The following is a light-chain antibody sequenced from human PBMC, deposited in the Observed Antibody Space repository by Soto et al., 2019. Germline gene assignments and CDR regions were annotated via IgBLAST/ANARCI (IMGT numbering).Light chain of an antibody. CDR3: EQYGSSPPSIT. Sequence: EIVMTQSPATLSVSPGGRATLSCRASQSIRSSYLAWYQQKPGQAPRLLIYSTSNRATGIPDRFTGSGSGTDLTLTISSLEPEDFAVYYCEQYGSSPPSITFGQGTRLEIK. V-gene: IGKV3-20*01. CDR1: QSIRSSY. CDR2: STS. J-gene: IGKJ5*01.